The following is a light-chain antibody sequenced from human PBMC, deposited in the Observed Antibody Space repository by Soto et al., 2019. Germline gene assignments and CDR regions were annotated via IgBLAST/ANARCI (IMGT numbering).Light chain of an antibody. Sequence: EIVMTQSPATLSVSPGERATLSCRASQSVFSSLAWYQQKPGQAPRLLIYGAATRATGIPARFSGSGSGTEFTLTISSRQSEDFAVYYCQQYHNWPAVGQGTKVEIK. CDR2: GAA. CDR1: QSVFSS. CDR3: QQYHNWPA. V-gene: IGKV3-15*01. J-gene: IGKJ1*01.